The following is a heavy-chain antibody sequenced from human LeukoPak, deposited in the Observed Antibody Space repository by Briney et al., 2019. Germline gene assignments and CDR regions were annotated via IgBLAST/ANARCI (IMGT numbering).Heavy chain of an antibody. CDR2: SHHSGTT. CDR3: ARHVGTYCSGGSCYSSWFDP. Sequence: SETLSLTCTVSGVSITNYYWNWMRQSPGKGLEWIGYSHHSGTTNYNPSLNSRVTMSVDTSKSQFSLKLSSVSPADTAVYYCARHVGTYCSGGSCYSSWFDPWGQGTLVTVSS. V-gene: IGHV4-59*01. J-gene: IGHJ5*02. CDR1: GVSITNYY. D-gene: IGHD2-15*01.